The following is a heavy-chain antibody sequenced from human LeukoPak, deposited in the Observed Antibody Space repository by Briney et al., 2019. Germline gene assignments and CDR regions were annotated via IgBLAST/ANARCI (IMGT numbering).Heavy chain of an antibody. Sequence: SETLSLTGAVYGGSFSGYYWTWIRQAPGKGLEWIGAINPSGRISYNPSLKSRLTISVDASKNQFSLNLRSLTAADTAVYYCARGRQEVSMIVVVMTAVSYYLDVWGKGTTVTVS. CDR2: INPSGRI. J-gene: IGHJ6*03. CDR1: GGSFSGYY. CDR3: ARGRQEVSMIVVVMTAVSYYLDV. V-gene: IGHV4-34*01. D-gene: IGHD3-22*01.